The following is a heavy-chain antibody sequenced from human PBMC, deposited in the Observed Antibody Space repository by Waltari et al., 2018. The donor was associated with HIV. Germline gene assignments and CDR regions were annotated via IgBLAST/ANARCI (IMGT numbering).Heavy chain of an antibody. D-gene: IGHD4-17*01. V-gene: IGHV3-13*01. CDR1: GFTFSSYD. CDR3: ARDRHYGEYDY. CDR2: VDTAGDT. J-gene: IGHJ4*02. Sequence: EVQVVESGGGLVQPGGSLRLSCAASGFTFSSYDMHWVRQATGKGREGVSSVDTAGDTYDPDSVKGRFTISRENAKNSLYLQMNSLRAEDTAVYYCARDRHYGEYDYWGQGTLVTVSS.